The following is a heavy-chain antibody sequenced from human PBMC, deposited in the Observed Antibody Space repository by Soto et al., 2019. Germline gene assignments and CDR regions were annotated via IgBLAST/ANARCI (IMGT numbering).Heavy chain of an antibody. CDR3: ARRSSSSFGSYGMDV. J-gene: IGHJ6*02. CDR2: IIPIFGTA. Sequence: RPPVKVSCKASGGTFSSYAISWVRQAPGQGLEWMGGIIPIFGTANYAQKFQGRVTITADESTSTAYMELSSLRSEDTAVYYCARRSSSSFGSYGMDVWGQGTTVTVSS. CDR1: GGTFSSYA. V-gene: IGHV1-69*13. D-gene: IGHD6-6*01.